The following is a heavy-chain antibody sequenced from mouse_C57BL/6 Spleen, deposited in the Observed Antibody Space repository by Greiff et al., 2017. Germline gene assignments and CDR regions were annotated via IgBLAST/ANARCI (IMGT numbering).Heavy chain of an antibody. D-gene: IGHD1-1*01. CDR1: GFTFSNYW. CDR3: TGFYYYGPFAY. Sequence: EVKVEESGGGLVQPGGSMKLSCVASGFTFSNYWMNWVRQSPEKGLEWVAQIRLKSDNYATHYAESVKGRFTISRDDSKSSVYLQMNNLRAEDTGIYYCTGFYYYGPFAYWGQGTLVTVSA. CDR2: IRLKSDNYAT. V-gene: IGHV6-3*01. J-gene: IGHJ3*01.